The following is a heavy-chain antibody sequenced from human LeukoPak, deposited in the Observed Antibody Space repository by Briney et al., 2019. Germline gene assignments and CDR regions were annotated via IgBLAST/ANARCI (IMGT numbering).Heavy chain of an antibody. V-gene: IGHV4-39*07. CDR1: GGSISSSSYY. CDR3: ARRRAAAPFDY. Sequence: SETLSLTCTVSGGSISSSSYYWGWIRQPPGKGLEWIGSAYYSGSTYYNPSLKSRVTISVDTSKNQFSLKLSSVTAADTAVYYCARRRAAAPFDYWGQGTLVTVSS. J-gene: IGHJ4*02. D-gene: IGHD6-13*01. CDR2: AYYSGST.